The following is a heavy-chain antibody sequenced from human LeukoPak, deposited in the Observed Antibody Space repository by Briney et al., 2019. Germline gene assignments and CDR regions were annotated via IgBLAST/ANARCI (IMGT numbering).Heavy chain of an antibody. D-gene: IGHD3-22*01. V-gene: IGHV3-9*01. CDR1: GFTFDDYA. Sequence: GRSLRLSCAASGFTFDDYAMHWVRQTPGKGLEWVSGISWNSDNIGYADSVKGRFTISRDNAKNSLYLQMNSLRAEDTAVYYCARDSNYYDSSGYYYFDYWGQGTLVTVSS. CDR3: ARDSNYYDSSGYYYFDY. CDR2: ISWNSDNI. J-gene: IGHJ4*02.